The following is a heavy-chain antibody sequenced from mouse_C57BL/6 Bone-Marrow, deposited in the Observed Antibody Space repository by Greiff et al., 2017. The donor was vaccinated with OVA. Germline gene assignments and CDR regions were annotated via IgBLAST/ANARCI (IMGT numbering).Heavy chain of an antibody. CDR1: GYAFSSSW. CDR3: ARSDYYGEGD. V-gene: IGHV1-82*01. D-gene: IGHD1-1*01. Sequence: QVQLKESGPELVKPGASVKISCTASGYAFSSSWMNWVKQRPGKGLEWIGRIYPGDGDTNYNGKFKGKATLTADTSSSTAYMQLSSQTSEDSAVYICARSDYYGEGDWGQGTTLTVSA. CDR2: IYPGDGDT. J-gene: IGHJ2*01.